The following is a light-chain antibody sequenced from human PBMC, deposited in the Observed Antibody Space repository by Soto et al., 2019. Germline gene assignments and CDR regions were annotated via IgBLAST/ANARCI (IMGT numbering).Light chain of an antibody. V-gene: IGKV2-30*01. CDR3: MQGTHWPPYT. J-gene: IGKJ2*01. CDR1: QSLLFSDGNTY. Sequence: DVMMTQSPLSLPVTLGQPASISCTSSQSLLFSDGNTYLNWFHQRPGQPPRRLIYKVSNRDSWVPDRFSGSGSGTDFTLRISRVEAEDVGVYYCMQGTHWPPYTFGQGTKLEIK. CDR2: KVS.